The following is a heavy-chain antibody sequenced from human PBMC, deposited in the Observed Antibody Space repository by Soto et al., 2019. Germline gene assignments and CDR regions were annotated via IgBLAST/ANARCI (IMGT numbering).Heavy chain of an antibody. D-gene: IGHD6-13*01. V-gene: IGHV1-69*12. CDR1: GGTFSSYA. Sequence: QVQLVQSGAEVKKPGSSVKVSCKASGGTFSSYAISWVRQAPGQGLEWMGGIIPIFGTANYAQKFQGRVTIXAXASTSTAYRELSSLRSEDTAVYYCARDVIAAAGTAGWGQGTLVTVSS. CDR3: ARDVIAAAGTAG. J-gene: IGHJ4*02. CDR2: IIPIFGTA.